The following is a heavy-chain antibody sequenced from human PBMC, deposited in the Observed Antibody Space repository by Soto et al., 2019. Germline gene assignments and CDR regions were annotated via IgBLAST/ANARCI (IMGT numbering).Heavy chain of an antibody. J-gene: IGHJ6*02. V-gene: IGHV1-18*01. CDR2: ISTYNGNT. Sequence: QVQLVQSGAEVKKPGASVKVSCKASGYTFTSHGITWVRQAPGQGLEWMGWISTYNGNTNYAQKLQGRVTLTTDTSTSTAYMELRSVRSDDAAVYYCARGASCTSTSCYDYFHYGMDVWGQGTTVTVSS. D-gene: IGHD2-2*01. CDR1: GYTFTSHG. CDR3: ARGASCTSTSCYDYFHYGMDV.